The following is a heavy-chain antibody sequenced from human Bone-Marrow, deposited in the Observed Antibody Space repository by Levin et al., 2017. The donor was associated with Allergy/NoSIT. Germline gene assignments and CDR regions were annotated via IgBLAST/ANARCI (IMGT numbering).Heavy chain of an antibody. CDR2: ISGSGSLT. Sequence: GESLKISCAASGFTFSDYYMSWIRQAPGKGLEWVSYISGSGSLTPYADSVKGRFTISRDNAKNSLYLQMNSLRADDTAVYYCARVGDTAAAGTVDYWGQGTLVTVSS. CDR3: ARVGDTAAAGTVDY. CDR1: GFTFSDYY. J-gene: IGHJ4*02. D-gene: IGHD6-13*01. V-gene: IGHV3-11*01.